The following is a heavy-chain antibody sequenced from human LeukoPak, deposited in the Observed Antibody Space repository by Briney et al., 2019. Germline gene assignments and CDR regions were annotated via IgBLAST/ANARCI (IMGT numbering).Heavy chain of an antibody. D-gene: IGHD6-19*01. CDR1: GVSIFSYY. Sequence: SETLSLTCSVSGVSIFSYYWNWIRQPPGKGLEWIGYVHYSGSTNYNPSLKSRVTMSVDTSKNQFSLKLSSVTAADTAVYYCARERIPPSWYSSGWYGGYDGMDVWGQGTTVTVSS. CDR3: ARERIPPSWYSSGWYGGYDGMDV. CDR2: VHYSGST. V-gene: IGHV4-59*12. J-gene: IGHJ6*02.